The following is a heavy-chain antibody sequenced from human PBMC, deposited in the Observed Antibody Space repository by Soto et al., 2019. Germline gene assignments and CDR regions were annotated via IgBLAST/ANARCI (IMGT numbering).Heavy chain of an antibody. J-gene: IGHJ4*02. CDR1: GYNFNKYA. Sequence: GGSLRLSCVGSGYNFNKYAVSWVRQAPGKGLEWVSAINIGGDNTFYTDSVKGRFTNSRDNSKNMLYLEMNSLTADDTAVYYCARGLGLGDCWGQGTLVTVSS. CDR3: ARGLGLGDC. D-gene: IGHD3-9*01. CDR2: INIGGDNT. V-gene: IGHV3-23*01.